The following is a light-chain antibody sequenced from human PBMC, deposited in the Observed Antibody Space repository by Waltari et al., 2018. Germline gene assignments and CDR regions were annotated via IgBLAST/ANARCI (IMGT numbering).Light chain of an antibody. CDR3: QHYESLPVT. J-gene: IGKJ1*01. Sequence: EIVLTQSPGTLSLSPGERATLSCRASQSISTYLTGYQQKPGQAPRLLIYHASSRAAGIPDRFSGSGSGTDFSLTISRLEPEDFAVYYCQHYESLPVTFGQGTKVEIK. CDR2: HAS. CDR1: QSISTY. V-gene: IGKV3-20*01.